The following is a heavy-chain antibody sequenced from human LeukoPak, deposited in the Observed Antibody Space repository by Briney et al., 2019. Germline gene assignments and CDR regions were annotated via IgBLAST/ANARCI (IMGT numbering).Heavy chain of an antibody. V-gene: IGHV4-39*07. J-gene: IGHJ4*02. CDR1: SGSISTSNYY. CDR2: IFYSGST. D-gene: IGHD6-13*01. Sequence: PSETLSLTCTVSSGSISTSNYYWGWVRQPPGKALEWIGNIFYSGSTYYSPSLKSRVTISVETSKNEFSLKLRSVTAADTAVYYCARVTGYRIEDYFDYWGQGTLVTVSS. CDR3: ARVTGYRIEDYFDY.